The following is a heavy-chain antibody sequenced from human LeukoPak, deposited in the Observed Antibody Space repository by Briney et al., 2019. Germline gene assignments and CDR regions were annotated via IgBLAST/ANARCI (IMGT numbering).Heavy chain of an antibody. Sequence: SETLSLTCTVSGGSISTYYWTWIRQPPGAGLEWIGSVYQSGTTYYNPSLKSRVTTSVDMSKNQFSPRLRPVTAADTAVYYCARIFIRNGYSSYFDCWGQGTLVTVSS. CDR1: GGSISTYY. V-gene: IGHV4-59*08. J-gene: IGHJ4*02. CDR3: ARIFIRNGYSSYFDC. D-gene: IGHD5-18*01. CDR2: VYQSGTT.